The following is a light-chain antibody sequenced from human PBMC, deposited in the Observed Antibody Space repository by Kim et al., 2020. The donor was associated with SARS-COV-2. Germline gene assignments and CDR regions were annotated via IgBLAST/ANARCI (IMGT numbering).Light chain of an antibody. J-gene: IGLJ3*02. CDR1: NIGSQS. V-gene: IGLV3-21*04. Sequence: SYELTQPPSVSVAPGKTARITCGGNNIGSQSVHWYQQKPGQAPVLVIYYDSDRPSGIPERFSGSNSGNTATLTISRVEAGDEADYYCQVWDSSSDLWVFGGGTQLTVL. CDR2: YDS. CDR3: QVWDSSSDLWV.